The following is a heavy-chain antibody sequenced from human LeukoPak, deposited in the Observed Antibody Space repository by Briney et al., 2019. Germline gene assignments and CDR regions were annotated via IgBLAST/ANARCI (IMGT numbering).Heavy chain of an antibody. CDR1: GGSFSSYY. CDR3: ARGYSNYPNY. V-gene: IGHV4-34*01. CDR2: INHSGST. J-gene: IGHJ4*02. Sequence: PSETLSLTCAVYGGSFSSYYWSWIRQPPGKGLEWIGEINHSGSTNYNPSLKSRVTISVDTSKNQFSLKLSSVTAADTAVYYCARGYSNYPNYWGQGTLVTVSS. D-gene: IGHD4-11*01.